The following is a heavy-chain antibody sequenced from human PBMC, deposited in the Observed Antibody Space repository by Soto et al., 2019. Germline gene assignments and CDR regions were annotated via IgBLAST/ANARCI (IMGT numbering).Heavy chain of an antibody. V-gene: IGHV5-10-1*01. J-gene: IGHJ6*02. Sequence: GESLKIACKGCGYSFTRCWMSWVRQMPGKGLEWMGRIDPSDSYINYNPSFQGHVTISADKTISTAYLQWSSLEASDTAMYYCARTRGQNCKCGNCYFGMDVRGQGTTVTVSS. CDR1: GYSFTRCW. CDR2: IDPSDSYI. D-gene: IGHD2-15*01. CDR3: ARTRGQNCKCGNCYFGMDV.